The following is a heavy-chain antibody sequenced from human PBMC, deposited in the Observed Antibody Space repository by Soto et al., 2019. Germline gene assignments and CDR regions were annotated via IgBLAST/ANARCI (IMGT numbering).Heavy chain of an antibody. CDR2: IIPIFGTA. V-gene: IGHV1-69*06. J-gene: IGHJ6*02. D-gene: IGHD3-22*01. CDR3: ASYYYDSSGYYYDYYYYGMDV. Sequence: GASVKVSCKASGGTFSSYAIGWVRQAPGQGLEWMGGIIPIFGTANYAQKFQGRVTITADKSTSTAYMELSSLRSEDTAVYYCASYYYDSSGYYYDYYYYGMDVWGQGTTVTVSS. CDR1: GGTFSSYA.